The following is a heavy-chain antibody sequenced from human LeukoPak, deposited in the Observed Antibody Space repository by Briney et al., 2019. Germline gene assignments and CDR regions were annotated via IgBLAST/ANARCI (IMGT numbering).Heavy chain of an antibody. D-gene: IGHD3-22*01. CDR2: IYYSGST. CDR3: ARFQDYYDSSGYYYAFDY. Sequence: SQTLSLTCTVSGGSISSGDYYWSWIRQPPGKGLEWIGYIYYSGSTYYNPSLKSRVTISVDTSKNQFSLKPSSVTAADTAVYYCARFQDYYDSSGYYYAFDYWGQGTLVTVSS. V-gene: IGHV4-30-4*01. CDR1: GGSISSGDYY. J-gene: IGHJ4*02.